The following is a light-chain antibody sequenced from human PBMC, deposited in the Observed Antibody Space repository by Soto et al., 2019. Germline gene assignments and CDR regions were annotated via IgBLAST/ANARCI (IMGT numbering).Light chain of an antibody. V-gene: IGKV3-15*01. CDR2: GAS. Sequence: EIVMTQSPATLSVSPGERATLSCRASQSVSSKLAWYQQKPGQAPRLLIYGASTRATGVPARFSGSGSGTEFTPTISSLQSEDFAVYYCQQYGSSPLYTFGQGTKLEIK. J-gene: IGKJ2*01. CDR3: QQYGSSPLYT. CDR1: QSVSSK.